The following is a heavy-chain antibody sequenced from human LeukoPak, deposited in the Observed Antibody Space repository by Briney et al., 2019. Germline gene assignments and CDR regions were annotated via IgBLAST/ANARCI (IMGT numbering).Heavy chain of an antibody. Sequence: QPGGSLRLSCAASGFTFSSYGMHWVRQAPGKGLEWVAVISYDGSNKYYADSVKGRFTISRDNSKNTLYLQMNSLRAEDTAVYYCANYPGCSGGSCLDYWGQGTLVTVSS. J-gene: IGHJ4*02. CDR2: ISYDGSNK. CDR1: GFTFSSYG. D-gene: IGHD2-15*01. CDR3: ANYPGCSGGSCLDY. V-gene: IGHV3-30*18.